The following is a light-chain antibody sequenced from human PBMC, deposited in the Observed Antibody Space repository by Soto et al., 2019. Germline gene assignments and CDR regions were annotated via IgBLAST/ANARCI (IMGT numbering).Light chain of an antibody. CDR2: VDS. V-gene: IGLV1-40*01. CDR1: STNIGAGYY. J-gene: IGLJ2*01. CDR3: QSYDTSLSGVV. Sequence: QSVLTQPPSVSGAPGQRVTISCTGSSTNIGAGYYVHWYQQLPGTAPKLLIYVDSNRPSGVPDRFSGSKSGTSASLAITGLQAEHEADYYCQSYDTSLSGVVFGGGTKLTVL.